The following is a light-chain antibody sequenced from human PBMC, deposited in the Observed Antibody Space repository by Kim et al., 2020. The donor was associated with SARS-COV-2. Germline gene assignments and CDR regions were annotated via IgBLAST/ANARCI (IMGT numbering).Light chain of an antibody. CDR2: DAS. Sequence: ASVGDRVTITCRASQGISSPLAWYQQRPGKAPDLLIYDASGLETGVPSRFSAIGSGTDFTLTISSLQPEDVGTYYCQQFSDYPLTFGGGTKVDIK. CDR3: QQFSDYPLT. V-gene: IGKV1D-13*01. J-gene: IGKJ4*01. CDR1: QGISSP.